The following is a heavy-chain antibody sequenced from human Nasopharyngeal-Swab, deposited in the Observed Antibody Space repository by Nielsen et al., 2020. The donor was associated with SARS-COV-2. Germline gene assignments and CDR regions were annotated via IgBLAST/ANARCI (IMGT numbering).Heavy chain of an antibody. J-gene: IGHJ4*02. CDR2: IWYDGSNK. D-gene: IGHD3-22*01. CDR1: GFTFSSYG. CDR3: ARDHGGYYYYFDY. Sequence: GGSLRLSCAASGFTFSSYGMHWVRQAPGKGLEWVAFIWYDGSNKYYADSVKGRFTISRDNSKNTLYLQMNSLRAEDTAVYYCARDHGGYYYYFDYWGQGTLVTVSS. V-gene: IGHV3-33*01.